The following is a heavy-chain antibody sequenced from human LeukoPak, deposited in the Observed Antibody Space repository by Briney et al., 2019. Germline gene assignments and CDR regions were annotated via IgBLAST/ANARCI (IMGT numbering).Heavy chain of an antibody. CDR2: INPNSGGT. V-gene: IGHV1-2*02. CDR1: GYTFTGYY. CDR3: ARESRRELLLLDLDY. D-gene: IGHD1-26*01. J-gene: IGHJ4*02. Sequence: ASVKVSCKASGYTFTGYYMHWVRQAPGQGLEWMGWINPNSGGTNYAQKFQGRVTMTRDTSISTAYMELSRLRSDDTAVYYCARESRRELLLLDLDYWGQGTLVTVS.